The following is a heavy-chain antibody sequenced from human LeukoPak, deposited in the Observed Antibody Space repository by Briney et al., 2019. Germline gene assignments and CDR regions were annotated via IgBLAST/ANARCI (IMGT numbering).Heavy chain of an antibody. CDR1: GYTFISYG. CDR2: INAYNGNT. CDR3: ARDGSGNWFDP. J-gene: IGHJ5*02. Sequence: ASVTVSFKASGYTFISYGISWVRQAPGQGLEWMGWINAYNGNTNYAQKFQDRFSMTTDTSTSTAYMELRSLRSDDTAIYYCARDGSGNWFDPWGQGTLVTVSS. D-gene: IGHD3-10*01. V-gene: IGHV1-18*01.